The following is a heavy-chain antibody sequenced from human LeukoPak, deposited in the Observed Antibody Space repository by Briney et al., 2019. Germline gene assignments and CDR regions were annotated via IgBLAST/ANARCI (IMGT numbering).Heavy chain of an antibody. CDR3: AKDLLSIGPIDY. CDR2: ISYDGSNK. CDR1: GFTFSSYG. J-gene: IGHJ4*02. D-gene: IGHD5/OR15-5a*01. Sequence: PGRSLRLSCAASGFTFSSYGMHWVRQAPGKGLEWVAVISYDGSNKYYADSVKGRFTISRDNSKNTLYLQMNSLRAEDTAVYYCAKDLLSIGPIDYCGQGTLVTVSS. V-gene: IGHV3-30*18.